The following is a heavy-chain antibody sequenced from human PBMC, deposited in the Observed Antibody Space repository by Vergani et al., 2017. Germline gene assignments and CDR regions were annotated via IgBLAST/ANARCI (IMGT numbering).Heavy chain of an antibody. V-gene: IGHV3-9*01. Sequence: EVQLVESGGGLVQPGRSLRLSCAASGFTFDDYAMHWVRQAPGKGLEWVSGISWNSGSIGYADSVKGRFTISRDNAKNSLYLQMNSLRAEDTALYYCAKDGGSSSWYGDFDYWGQGTLVTVSS. CDR3: AKDGGSSSWYGDFDY. J-gene: IGHJ4*02. D-gene: IGHD6-13*01. CDR2: ISWNSGSI. CDR1: GFTFDDYA.